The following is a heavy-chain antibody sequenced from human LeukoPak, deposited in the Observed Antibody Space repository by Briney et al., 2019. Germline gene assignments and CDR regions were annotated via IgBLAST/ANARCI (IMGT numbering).Heavy chain of an antibody. CDR3: ARDHNYAFDY. CDR2: ISSISGTI. Sequence: GGSLRLSCTASGFTFSSCSMNWVRQAPGKGLEWVSYISSISGTINYADSVKGRFTISGDNARNSLFLQMNSLRAEDTAVYYCARDHNYAFDYWGQGTLVTVSS. D-gene: IGHD5-18*01. CDR1: GFTFSSCS. J-gene: IGHJ4*02. V-gene: IGHV3-48*01.